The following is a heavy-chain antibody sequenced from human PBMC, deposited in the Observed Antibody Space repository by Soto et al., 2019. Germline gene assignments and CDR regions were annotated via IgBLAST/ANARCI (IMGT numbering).Heavy chain of an antibody. Sequence: QVKLEQSGPEVRKPGASVKVSCKASGYTFTGHYVHWVRQAPGQGLEWMGWLNPHSGDTKYAQKFHVRVTMTRDTSLNTAYVELSRLTSDDTAVYYCARDVYSIEYWGQGTLVSVSS. V-gene: IGHV1-2*02. D-gene: IGHD2-8*01. CDR3: ARDVYSIEY. CDR1: GYTFTGHY. J-gene: IGHJ4*02. CDR2: LNPHSGDT.